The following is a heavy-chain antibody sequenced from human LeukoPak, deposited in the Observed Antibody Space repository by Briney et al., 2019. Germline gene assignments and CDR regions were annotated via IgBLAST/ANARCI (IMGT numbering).Heavy chain of an antibody. D-gene: IGHD6-6*01. CDR1: GGSISSHF. V-gene: IGHV4-59*11. CDR2: IYYRGNT. J-gene: IGHJ3*02. CDR3: AREELAARRGAFDI. Sequence: SETLSLTCTVSGGSISSHFWTWIRQSPGKGLEWIGYIYYRGNTNYNPSLRSRVTISVDTSKNQFSLRLTSVTAADTAVYYCAREELAARRGAFDIWGQGSVVSVSS.